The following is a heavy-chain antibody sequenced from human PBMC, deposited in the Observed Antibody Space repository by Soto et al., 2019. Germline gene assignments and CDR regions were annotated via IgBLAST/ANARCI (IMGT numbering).Heavy chain of an antibody. Sequence: GGSLRLSCAASGFTFSSYGMHWVRQAPGKGLEWVAVISYDGSNKYYADSVKGRFTISRDNSKNTLYLQMNSLRAEDTAVYYCAKVPQGYSSGWLGYFQLWGQGILVTVSS. CDR3: AKVPQGYSSGWLGYFQL. V-gene: IGHV3-30*18. CDR1: GFTFSSYG. J-gene: IGHJ1*01. CDR2: ISYDGSNK. D-gene: IGHD6-19*01.